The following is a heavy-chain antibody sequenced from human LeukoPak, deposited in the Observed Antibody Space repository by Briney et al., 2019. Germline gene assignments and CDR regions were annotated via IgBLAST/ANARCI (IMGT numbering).Heavy chain of an antibody. CDR2: IKQDGSER. Sequence: GGSLRLSCVASGFSFPSYWMSWVRQAPGKGLEWVAIIKQDGSERYYVDSVKGRFTISRDNSRNSLYLQMDILRVEDTAVYYCATDNVYCSRTSCYQTFDYWGQGTLVTVPS. CDR1: GFSFPSYW. D-gene: IGHD2-2*01. J-gene: IGHJ4*02. CDR3: ATDNVYCSRTSCYQTFDY. V-gene: IGHV3-7*01.